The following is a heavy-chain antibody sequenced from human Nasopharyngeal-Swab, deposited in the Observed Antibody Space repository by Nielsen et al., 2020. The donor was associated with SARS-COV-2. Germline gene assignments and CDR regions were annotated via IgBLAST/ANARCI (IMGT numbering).Heavy chain of an antibody. V-gene: IGHV3-30*04. Sequence: GESLKISCAASGFTFSSYAMSWVRQAPGKGLEWVAVISYDGSNKYYADSVKGRFTISRDNSKNTLYLQMNSLRAEDTAVYYCAREVVRSFDIWGQGTMVTVSS. D-gene: IGHD2-21*01. J-gene: IGHJ3*02. CDR1: GFTFSSYA. CDR3: AREVVRSFDI. CDR2: ISYDGSNK.